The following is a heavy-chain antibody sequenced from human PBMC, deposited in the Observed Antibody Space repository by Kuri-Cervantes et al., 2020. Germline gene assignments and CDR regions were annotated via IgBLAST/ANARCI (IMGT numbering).Heavy chain of an antibody. CDR1: GGSFSGYY. CDR3: ARHSSRNWFDP. D-gene: IGHD6-13*01. V-gene: IGHV4-34*01. J-gene: IGHJ5*02. CDR2: INHSGST. Sequence: SETLSLTCAVYGGSFSGYYWSWIRQPPGKGLEWIGEINHSGSTNYNPSLKSRVTISVDTSKNQFSLKLSSVTAADTAVYYCARHSSRNWFDPCGQGTLVHASS.